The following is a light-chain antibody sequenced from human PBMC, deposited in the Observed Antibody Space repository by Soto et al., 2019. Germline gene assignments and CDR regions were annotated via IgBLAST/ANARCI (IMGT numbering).Light chain of an antibody. CDR2: AAS. Sequence: DIQLTQSPSFLSASVGDRVTITCRASQGINIFLAWFQQKPGKAPNLLISAASTLQSGVPSRFSGSGSGTEFTLTITSLQPEDSATYYCQQRNSYPRTFGQGTKVDIK. CDR1: QGINIF. V-gene: IGKV1-9*01. CDR3: QQRNSYPRT. J-gene: IGKJ2*01.